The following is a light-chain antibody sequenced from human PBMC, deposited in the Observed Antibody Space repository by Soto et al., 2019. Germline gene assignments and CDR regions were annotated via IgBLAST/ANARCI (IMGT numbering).Light chain of an antibody. Sequence: DIVMTQSPDSLALSLGERATINCKSSRSVLSSSNHKNFFAWYQQKPRQPPRLRIYWASTRESGVPDRFSGSGSGTDFTLTISSLQAEDVAVYYCQQYYSSPCTFGPGTKVEIK. CDR3: QQYYSSPCT. V-gene: IGKV4-1*01. CDR2: WAS. J-gene: IGKJ3*01. CDR1: RSVLSSSNHKNF.